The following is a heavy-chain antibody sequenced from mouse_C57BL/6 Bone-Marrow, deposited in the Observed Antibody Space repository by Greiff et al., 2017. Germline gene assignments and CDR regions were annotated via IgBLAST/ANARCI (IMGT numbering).Heavy chain of an antibody. CDR3: ARDEYDVCAMDY. D-gene: IGHD2-14*01. CDR2: IYPNDGGT. J-gene: IGHJ4*01. Sequence: EVQLQESGPELVKPGASVKIPCKASGYTFTDYNMDWVKQSPGKSLEWIGDIYPNDGGTIYYHQFKGKATLTVDKSSSTAYMELRSLTSEDTAVYYCARDEYDVCAMDYWGQGTSVTVSS. V-gene: IGHV1-18*01. CDR1: GYTFTDYN.